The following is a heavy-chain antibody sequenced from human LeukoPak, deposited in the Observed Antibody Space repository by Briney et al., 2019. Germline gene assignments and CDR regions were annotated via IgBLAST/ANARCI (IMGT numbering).Heavy chain of an antibody. CDR3: ATLGMVRGNDY. Sequence: GGSLRLSCAASGFTFSSYAMSWVRQAPGKGLEWVSAISGSGGSTYYADSVKGRFTISRDNSKNTLYLQMNSLRAEVTAVYYCATLGMVRGNDYWGQGTLVTVSS. CDR2: ISGSGGST. J-gene: IGHJ4*02. V-gene: IGHV3-23*01. CDR1: GFTFSSYA. D-gene: IGHD3-10*01.